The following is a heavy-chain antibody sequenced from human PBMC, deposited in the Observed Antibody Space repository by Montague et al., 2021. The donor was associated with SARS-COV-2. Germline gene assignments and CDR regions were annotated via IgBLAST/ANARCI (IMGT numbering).Heavy chain of an antibody. Sequence: SETLSLTCAVYGGSFSGYYWSWIRQPPGKGLEWIGEINHSGSTNYNPSLKSRVTISVDTSKNQFSLKLSSVTAADTVVYYCARVRYYGSGTSLGMDVWGQGTTVTASS. CDR2: INHSGST. V-gene: IGHV4-34*01. D-gene: IGHD3-10*01. J-gene: IGHJ6*02. CDR1: GGSFSGYY. CDR3: ARVRYYGSGTSLGMDV.